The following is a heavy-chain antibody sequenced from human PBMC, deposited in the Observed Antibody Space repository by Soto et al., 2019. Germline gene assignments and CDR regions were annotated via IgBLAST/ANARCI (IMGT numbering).Heavy chain of an antibody. CDR2: INPSGGST. V-gene: IGHV1-46*01. CDR3: ASVDTAMGIDY. J-gene: IGHJ4*02. CDR1: GYTFTSYY. Sequence: ASVKVSCKASGYTFTSYYMHWVRQAPGQGLEWMGIINPSGGSTSYAQKFQGRVTMTRDTYTSTVYMELSSLRSEDTAVYYCASVDTAMGIDYWGQGTLVTVSS. D-gene: IGHD5-18*01.